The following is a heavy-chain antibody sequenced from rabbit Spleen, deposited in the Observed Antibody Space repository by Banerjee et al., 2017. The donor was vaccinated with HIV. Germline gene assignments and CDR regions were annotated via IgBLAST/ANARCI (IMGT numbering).Heavy chain of an antibody. J-gene: IGHJ4*01. CDR1: GFYFSSYG. D-gene: IGHD4-1*01. Sequence: QEQVVESGGGLVQPGGSLKLSCKASGFYFSSYGVSWVRQVPGKGLEWIGYIDPVFGITYYANWVNGRFTISRDNAQNTLFLRLNSLTAADTATYFCVREVAAKFNLWGPGTLVTVS. CDR3: VREVAAKFNL. V-gene: IGHV1S47*01. CDR2: IDPVFGIT.